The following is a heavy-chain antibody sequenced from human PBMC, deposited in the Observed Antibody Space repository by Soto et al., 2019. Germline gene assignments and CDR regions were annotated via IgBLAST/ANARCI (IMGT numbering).Heavy chain of an antibody. D-gene: IGHD3-22*01. J-gene: IGHJ4*02. Sequence: SETLSLTCTVSGDSISTFYWGWMRQSPGKELEWIGYVYYTGSTNYNPSLRSRVTISVDRSKNQFSLKLTSANAADTAAYYCARGRTVRNYADDSSDYFYLFDYWGQGTQVTVSS. CDR1: GDSISTFY. CDR2: VYYTGST. CDR3: ARGRTVRNYADDSSDYFYLFDY. V-gene: IGHV4-59*01.